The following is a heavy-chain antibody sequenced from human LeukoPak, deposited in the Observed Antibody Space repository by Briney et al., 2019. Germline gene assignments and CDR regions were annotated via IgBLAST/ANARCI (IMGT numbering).Heavy chain of an antibody. V-gene: IGHV3-74*01. D-gene: IGHD1-26*01. CDR1: GFTFSSYW. CDR3: ARPIVGAIALDY. J-gene: IGHJ4*02. CDR2: INSDGSST. Sequence: GGSLRLSCAASGFTFSSYWMHWVRQAPGKGLVWVSRINSDGSSTSYADSVKGRFTISRDNAKNSLYLQMNSLRAEDTAVYYCARPIVGAIALDYWGQGTLVTVSS.